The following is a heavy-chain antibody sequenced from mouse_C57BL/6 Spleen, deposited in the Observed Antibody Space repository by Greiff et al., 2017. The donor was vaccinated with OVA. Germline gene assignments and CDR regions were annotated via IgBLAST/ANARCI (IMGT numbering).Heavy chain of an antibody. J-gene: IGHJ2*01. CDR2: IYPGDGDT. CDR1: GYAFSSYW. V-gene: IGHV1-80*01. CDR3: ARGGVGSYYFDY. D-gene: IGHD1-1*01. Sequence: VQLQQSGAELVKPGASVKISCKASGYAFSSYWMNWVKQRPGKGLEWIGQIYPGDGDTNYNGKFKGKATLTADKSSSTAYMQLSSLTSEDSAVYFCARGGVGSYYFDYWGQGTTLTVSS.